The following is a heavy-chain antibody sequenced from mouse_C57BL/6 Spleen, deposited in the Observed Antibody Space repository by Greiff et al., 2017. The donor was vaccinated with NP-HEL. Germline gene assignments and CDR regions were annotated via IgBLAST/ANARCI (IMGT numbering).Heavy chain of an antibody. CDR1: GFTFSSYA. Sequence: EVQLVESGEGLVKPGGSLKLSCAASGFTFSSYAMSWVRQTPGKRLEWVAYISSGGDYIYYADTVKGRFTISRYNARNTLYLQMSSLKSEDTAMYYCTRDSPGFAYWGQGTLVTVSA. CDR2: ISSGGDYI. J-gene: IGHJ3*01. CDR3: TRDSPGFAY. V-gene: IGHV5-9-1*02.